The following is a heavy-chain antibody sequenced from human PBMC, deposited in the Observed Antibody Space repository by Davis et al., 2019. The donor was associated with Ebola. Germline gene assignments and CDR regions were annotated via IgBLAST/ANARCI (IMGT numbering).Heavy chain of an antibody. CDR2: INHSGST. D-gene: IGHD6-19*01. J-gene: IGHJ6*04. CDR3: ARGRIAVAGYYYYYGMDV. Sequence: MPSETLSLTCAVYGGSFSGYYWSWIRQPPGKGLEWIGEINHSGSTNYNPSLKSRVTISVDTSKNQFSLKLSSVTAADTAVYYCARGRIAVAGYYYYYGMDVWGKGTTVTVSS. CDR1: GGSFSGYY. V-gene: IGHV4-34*01.